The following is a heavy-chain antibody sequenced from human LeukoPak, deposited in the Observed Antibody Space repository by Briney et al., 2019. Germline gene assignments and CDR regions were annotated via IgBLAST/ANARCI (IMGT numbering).Heavy chain of an antibody. J-gene: IGHJ4*02. CDR3: ARVRWHYYDSSGYYYYFDY. D-gene: IGHD3-22*01. CDR2: MSHTGAT. Sequence: ASETLSLTCAVFGGSFSGYYWSWIRQSPEKGLEWIGEMSHTGATNYNPSLKSRVTVSVDTSKKQFSLNLRSVTAADTAVYYCARVRWHYYDSSGYYYYFDYWGQGTLVTVSS. V-gene: IGHV4-34*01. CDR1: GGSFSGYY.